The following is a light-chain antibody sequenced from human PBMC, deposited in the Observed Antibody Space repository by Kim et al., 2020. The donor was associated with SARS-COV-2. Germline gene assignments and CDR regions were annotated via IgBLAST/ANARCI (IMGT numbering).Light chain of an antibody. Sequence: SASPGQTASITCSGDKLGDKYACWYQQKPGQSPVLVIYQDNKGPSGIPERFSGSNSGNTATLTISGTQAMDEADYYCQAWDSSTVVFGGGTQLTVL. J-gene: IGLJ2*01. V-gene: IGLV3-1*01. CDR2: QDN. CDR3: QAWDSSTVV. CDR1: KLGDKY.